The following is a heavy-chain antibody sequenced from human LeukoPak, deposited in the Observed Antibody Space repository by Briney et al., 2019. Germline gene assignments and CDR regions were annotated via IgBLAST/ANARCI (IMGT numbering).Heavy chain of an antibody. D-gene: IGHD6-13*01. J-gene: IGHJ4*02. Sequence: GASVKVSCKASGYTFTSYAMHWVRQAPGQRLEWMGWINAGNGNTKYSQEFQGRVTTTRDTSASTAYMELSSLRSEDMAVYYCARDQYSSSWYAKASTPCYWGQGTLVTVSS. CDR3: ARDQYSSSWYAKASTPCY. CDR2: INAGNGNT. V-gene: IGHV1-3*03. CDR1: GYTFTSYA.